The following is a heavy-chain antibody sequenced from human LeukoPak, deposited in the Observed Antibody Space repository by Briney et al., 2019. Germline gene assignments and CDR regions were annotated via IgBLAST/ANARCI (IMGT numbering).Heavy chain of an antibody. V-gene: IGHV1-2*02. Sequence: ASVKVSCKASGYTFTGYYMHWVRQAPGQGLEWMGWINPNSGGTNYAQKFQGRVTMTRDTSISTAYMELSSLRSEDTAVYYCAREWLNDAFDIWGQGTMVTVSS. CDR2: INPNSGGT. D-gene: IGHD3-22*01. CDR3: AREWLNDAFDI. J-gene: IGHJ3*02. CDR1: GYTFTGYY.